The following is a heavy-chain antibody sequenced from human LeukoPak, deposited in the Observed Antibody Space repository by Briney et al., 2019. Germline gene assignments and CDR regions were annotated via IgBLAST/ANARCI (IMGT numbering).Heavy chain of an antibody. V-gene: IGHV1-8*01. D-gene: IGHD3-16*02. CDR1: GYTFTIYD. Sequence: GASVTLSCKASGYTFTIYDINWVRHATGQGIEWMGWMNPNSGNTGYAQKFQGRVTMTRNTSISTAYMELSSLRSEDTAVYYCARGMMFTFGGVIVHDYWGRGTLVSVSS. CDR2: MNPNSGNT. J-gene: IGHJ4*02. CDR3: ARGMMFTFGGVIVHDY.